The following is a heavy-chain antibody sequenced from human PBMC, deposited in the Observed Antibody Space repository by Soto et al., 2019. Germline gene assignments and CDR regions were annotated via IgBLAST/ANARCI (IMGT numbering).Heavy chain of an antibody. CDR3: ARVGTTVTTGSAYYYYYMDV. V-gene: IGHV1-46*01. Sequence: ASVKVSCKASGDTFTSYYMHWVRQALGQGLEWMGIINPSGGSTSYAQKFQGRVTMTRDTSTGTVYMELSSLRSEDTAVYYCARVGTTVTTGSAYYYYYMDVCGKGTTVTVSS. CDR2: INPSGGST. J-gene: IGHJ6*03. CDR1: GDTFTSYY. D-gene: IGHD4-17*01.